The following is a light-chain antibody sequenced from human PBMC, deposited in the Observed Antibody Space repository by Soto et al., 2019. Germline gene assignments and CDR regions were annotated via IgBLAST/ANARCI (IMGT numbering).Light chain of an antibody. V-gene: IGLV2-14*03. Sequence: QSALTQPASLSGSPGQSITISCTGTSSDIGSSNYVSWYQQHPGKAPKLMIFDVSYRPSGISDRFSGSKSGNTASLTISGLQPEDEADYYCSSYGASSTLFGGGTKFTVL. J-gene: IGLJ3*02. CDR1: SSDIGSSNY. CDR3: SSYGASSTL. CDR2: DVS.